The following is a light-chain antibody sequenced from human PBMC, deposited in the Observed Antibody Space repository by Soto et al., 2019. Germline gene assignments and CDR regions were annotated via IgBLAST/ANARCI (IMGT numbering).Light chain of an antibody. J-gene: IGKJ1*01. CDR1: QSVSSN. CDR2: GAS. CDR3: QQYNNWWT. V-gene: IGKV3-15*01. Sequence: EIVMTQSPATLSVSPGERATLSCRASQSVSSNLAWYQQKPGQAPRLLIYGASTRATGIPARFSGCGSGTDFTLTISSLQSEDFAVYYCQQYNNWWTFGQGTKVEIK.